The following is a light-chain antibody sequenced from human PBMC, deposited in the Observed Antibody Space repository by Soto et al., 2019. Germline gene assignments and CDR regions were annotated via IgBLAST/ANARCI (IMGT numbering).Light chain of an antibody. Sequence: EIVLTQSPGTLSLSVGETATLSCRASQRVRRNSLTWYQQRPGHAPTLLISGASSRATGIPDRFSGSGSGTDFTLTISRLEPDDFAVYFCQQYGISPPTFGGGTKVDI. J-gene: IGKJ4*01. V-gene: IGKV3-20*01. CDR3: QQYGISPPT. CDR1: QRVRRNS. CDR2: GAS.